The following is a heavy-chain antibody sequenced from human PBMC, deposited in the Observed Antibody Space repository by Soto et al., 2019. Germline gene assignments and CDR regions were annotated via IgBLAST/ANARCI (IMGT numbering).Heavy chain of an antibody. J-gene: IGHJ6*02. Sequence: GSLRLSCAASGFTFSSYAMSCVRQAPGKGLEWVSAISGSGGSTYYADSVKGRFTISRDNSKNTLYLQMNSLRAEDTAVYYCAKDRGYCSSTSCYYGMDVWGQGTTVTVSS. D-gene: IGHD2-2*03. V-gene: IGHV3-23*01. CDR3: AKDRGYCSSTSCYYGMDV. CDR2: ISGSGGST. CDR1: GFTFSSYA.